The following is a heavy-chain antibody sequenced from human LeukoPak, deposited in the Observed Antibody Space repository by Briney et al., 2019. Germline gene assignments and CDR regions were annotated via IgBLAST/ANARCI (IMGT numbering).Heavy chain of an antibody. Sequence: SETLSLTCAVSGGSISSSNWWSWVRQPPGKGLEWIGEIYHSGSTNYNPSLKSRVTISVDKSKNQFSLKLSSVTAADTAVYYCARGEWENPVGAFDYWGQGTLVTVSS. CDR3: ARGEWENPVGAFDY. V-gene: IGHV4-4*02. J-gene: IGHJ4*02. D-gene: IGHD1-26*01. CDR2: IYHSGST. CDR1: GGSISSSNW.